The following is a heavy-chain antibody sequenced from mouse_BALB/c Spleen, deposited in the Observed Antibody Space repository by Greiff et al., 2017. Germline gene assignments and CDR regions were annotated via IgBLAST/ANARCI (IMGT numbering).Heavy chain of an antibody. CDR2: INPGSGGT. CDR3: ARGGCYGSGYYAMDY. Sequence: QVQLQQSGAELVRPGTSVKVSCKASGFAFTNYLIEWVKQRPGQGLEWIGVINPGSGGTNYNEKFKGKATLTADKSSSTAYMQLSSLTSDDSAVYFCARGGCYGSGYYAMDYWGQGTSVTVSS. V-gene: IGHV1-54*01. D-gene: IGHD1-1*01. CDR1: GFAFTNYL. J-gene: IGHJ4*01.